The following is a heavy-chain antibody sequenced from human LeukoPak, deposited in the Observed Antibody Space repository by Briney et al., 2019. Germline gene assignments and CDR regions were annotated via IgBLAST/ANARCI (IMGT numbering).Heavy chain of an antibody. J-gene: IGHJ4*02. D-gene: IGHD6-19*01. Sequence: PSETLSLTCTVPGASFSSGDYYWSWIRQLPGKGLEWIGYIYYSGSTYYNPSLKSRLTISVDTSKNQFSLKLSSVTAADTAVYYCARRRGNTSGFQGYYFDYWGQGALVTVSS. CDR1: GASFSSGDYY. V-gene: IGHV4-31*03. CDR2: IYYSGST. CDR3: ARRRGNTSGFQGYYFDY.